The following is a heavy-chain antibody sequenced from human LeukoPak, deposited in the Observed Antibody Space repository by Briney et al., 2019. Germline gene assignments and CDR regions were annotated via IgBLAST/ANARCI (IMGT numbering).Heavy chain of an antibody. CDR1: DGSISSGDSY. D-gene: IGHD5-18*01. J-gene: IGHJ6*02. CDR3: SRGGYTYGYHYYGLDI. CDR2: IYYTGST. V-gene: IGHV4-30-4*01. Sequence: SQTLPLTCSVSDGSISSGDSYWNWIRQPPGKGLEWIGYIYYTGSTYYNPSLKSRLTISVDVSKNQFSLELTSVTAADTAVYYCSRGGYTYGYHYYGLDIWGQGTTVTVSS.